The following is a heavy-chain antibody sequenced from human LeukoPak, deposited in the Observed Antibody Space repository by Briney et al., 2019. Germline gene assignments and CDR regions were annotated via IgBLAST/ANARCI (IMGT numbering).Heavy chain of an antibody. J-gene: IGHJ4*02. D-gene: IGHD1-26*01. CDR1: GGSLTDLW. CDR2: INHSGTT. V-gene: IGHV4-34*01. CDR3: VSPGATTRFDY. Sequence: SETLSLTCVVYGGSLTDLWWSWIRQPPGKGLEWIGEINHSGTTYYNPSLKSRVTISVDTSKNQFSLKLDSVTAADTAIYYCVSPGATTRFDYWGQGSLVTVSS.